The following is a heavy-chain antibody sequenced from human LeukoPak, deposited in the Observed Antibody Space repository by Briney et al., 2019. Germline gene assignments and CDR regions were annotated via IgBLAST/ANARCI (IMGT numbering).Heavy chain of an antibody. J-gene: IGHJ6*02. V-gene: IGHV3-7*03. Sequence: GGSLRLSCAASGFTFSSYWMNWARQAPGKGLEWVASINHNGNVSYYVDSVKGRFTISRDNAKNSLYLQMSNLRAEDTAVYFCARGGGLDVWGQGATVTISS. D-gene: IGHD3-16*01. CDR3: ARGGGLDV. CDR2: INHNGNVS. CDR1: GFTFSSYW.